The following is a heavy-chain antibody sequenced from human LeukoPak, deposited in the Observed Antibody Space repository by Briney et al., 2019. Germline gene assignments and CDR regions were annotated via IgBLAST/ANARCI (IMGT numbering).Heavy chain of an antibody. CDR1: GYTFTSSD. CDR2: MNPNSGNT. CDR3: ARGLSSSWYSFDY. Sequence: ASVKVSCKASGYTFTSSDINWVRQATGQGLEWMGWMNPNSGNTGYAQKFQGRVTFTRNTSISTAYMELSSLRSEDTAVYYCARGLSSSWYSFDYWGQGTLVTVSS. J-gene: IGHJ4*02. D-gene: IGHD6-13*01. V-gene: IGHV1-8*03.